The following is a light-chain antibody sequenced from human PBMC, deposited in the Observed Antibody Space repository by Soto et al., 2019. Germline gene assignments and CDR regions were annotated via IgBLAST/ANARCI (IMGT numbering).Light chain of an antibody. CDR2: ETR. CDR1: SSNVGASHY. V-gene: IGLV2-14*01. CDR3: SSYRSSTTFV. J-gene: IGLJ1*01. Sequence: ALTQPASQSGSPGQSITISCTGTSSNVGASHYVSWYQQYPGRAPKVIIFETRKRPPRVSTRFSGSKSGDTAYLTISGLQAEDEADYYCSSYRSSTTFVFGTGTKVTVL.